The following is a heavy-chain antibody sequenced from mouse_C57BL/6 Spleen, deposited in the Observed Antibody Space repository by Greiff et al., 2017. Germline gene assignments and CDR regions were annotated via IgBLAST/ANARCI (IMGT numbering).Heavy chain of an antibody. CDR2: ISSGSSTI. V-gene: IGHV5-17*01. CDR3: GVDGFAY. CDR1: GFNFSDYG. J-gene: IGHJ3*01. Sequence: EVNLVESGGGLVKPGGSLKLSCAASGFNFSDYGMHWVRQAPEKGLEWVAYISSGSSTIYYADTVKGRFTISRDNAKNTLFLQMTSLRSEDTAMYYCGVDGFAYWGQGTLVTVSA.